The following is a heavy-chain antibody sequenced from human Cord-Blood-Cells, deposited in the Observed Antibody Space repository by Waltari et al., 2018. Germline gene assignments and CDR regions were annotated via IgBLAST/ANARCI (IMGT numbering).Heavy chain of an antibody. Sequence: EVQLLESGGGLVQPGGSLRLSCAASGFTFSSYAMSWVRQAPGKGLEWVSAISGSGGSTYYADAGKGRFTISRDNSKNTLYLQMNSLRAEDTAVYYCAKEGGSGSYQTLDYWGQGTLVTVSS. V-gene: IGHV3-23*01. CDR3: AKEGGSGSYQTLDY. CDR1: GFTFSSYA. J-gene: IGHJ4*02. D-gene: IGHD3-10*01. CDR2: ISGSGGST.